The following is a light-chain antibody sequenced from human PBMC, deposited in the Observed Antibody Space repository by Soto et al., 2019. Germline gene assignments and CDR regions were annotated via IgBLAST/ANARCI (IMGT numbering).Light chain of an antibody. CDR3: ATWDDSLNGFYV. J-gene: IGLJ1*01. Sequence: QSVLAQPPSASGTPGQGVTISCSGSTSNIGSNYVYWYQQLPGTAPKLLIYRNNQRPSGVPDRFSGSKSGTSASLAISGLRSDDEAEYFCATWDDSLNGFYVFGTGTKVTVL. V-gene: IGLV1-47*01. CDR2: RNN. CDR1: TSNIGSNY.